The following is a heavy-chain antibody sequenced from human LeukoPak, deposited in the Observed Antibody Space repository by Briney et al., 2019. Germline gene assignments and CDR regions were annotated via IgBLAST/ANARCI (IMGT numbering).Heavy chain of an antibody. J-gene: IGHJ4*02. V-gene: IGHV3-23*01. D-gene: IGHD3-10*01. CDR1: GFTFSSYA. CDR3: AKGIRGNVSGPPDY. CDR2: ISGSGGST. Sequence: GGSLRLSCAASGFTFSSYAMSWVRQAPGKGLEWVSVISGSGGSTYYADSVKGRFTISRDNSKNTLYLQMNSLRAEDTAGYYCAKGIRGNVSGPPDYWGQGTLVTVSS.